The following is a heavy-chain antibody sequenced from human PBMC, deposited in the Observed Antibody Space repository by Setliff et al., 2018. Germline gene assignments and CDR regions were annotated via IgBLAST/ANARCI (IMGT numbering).Heavy chain of an antibody. Sequence: PGESLKISCAASGFTVSTFSMHWVRQAPGQGLEWVADIRPDGSGNFYADAVRGRFTASRDNARNSLFLQMNSLSVEDTAMYYCARDPEGGEFDIWGRGTLVTVSS. CDR1: GFTVSTFS. V-gene: IGHV3-7*01. D-gene: IGHD2-21*01. J-gene: IGHJ3*02. CDR2: IRPDGSGN. CDR3: ARDPEGGEFDI.